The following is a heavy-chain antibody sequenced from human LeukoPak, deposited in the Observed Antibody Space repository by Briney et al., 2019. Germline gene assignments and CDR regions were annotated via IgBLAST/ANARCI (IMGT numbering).Heavy chain of an antibody. Sequence: SVKVSCKASGGSFSSYAINWVRQAPGQGLEWMGGIIPISGTANYAQKFQGRVTITADESTSTAYMELSSLRSEDTAVYYCARAFDILTEYYFDYWGQGTLVTVSS. D-gene: IGHD3-9*01. V-gene: IGHV1-69*01. J-gene: IGHJ4*02. CDR2: IIPISGTA. CDR1: GGSFSSYA. CDR3: ARAFDILTEYYFDY.